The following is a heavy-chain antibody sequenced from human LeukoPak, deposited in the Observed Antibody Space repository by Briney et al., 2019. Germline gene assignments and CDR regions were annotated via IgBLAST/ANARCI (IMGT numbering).Heavy chain of an antibody. CDR1: GASISSSY. D-gene: IGHD5-18*01. J-gene: IGHJ4*02. Sequence: SETLSLTCTVSGASISSSYWSWIRQSPGKGLEWIGNFYYSGITSYNPSLKSRVTISVDTSKNQFSLKLSSVTAADTAVYYCAASTQRGYSYGSLLIIFDYWGQGTLVTVSS. CDR3: AASTQRGYSYGSLLIIFDY. CDR2: FYYSGIT. V-gene: IGHV4-59*01.